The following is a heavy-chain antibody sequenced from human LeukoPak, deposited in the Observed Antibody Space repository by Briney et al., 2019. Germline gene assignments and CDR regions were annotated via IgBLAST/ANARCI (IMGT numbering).Heavy chain of an antibody. V-gene: IGHV1-18*01. CDR1: GYTFISYG. D-gene: IGHD5-12*01. CDR2: ISVNNGNT. J-gene: IGHJ6*02. Sequence: ASVKVSCKASGYTFISYGISWVRQAPGQGLEWMGWISVNNGNTNYAQKLQGRVTMTTDTSTSTAYMELRSLRSDDTAVYYCARDSKVATISYGMDVWGQGTTVTVSS. CDR3: ARDSKVATISYGMDV.